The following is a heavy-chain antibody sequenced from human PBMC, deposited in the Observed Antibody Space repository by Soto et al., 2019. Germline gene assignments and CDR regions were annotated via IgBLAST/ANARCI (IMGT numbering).Heavy chain of an antibody. D-gene: IGHD2-2*01. CDR3: ARGAYCISTGCYDWFDP. CDR2: ISSDGSST. V-gene: IGHV3-74*01. J-gene: IGHJ5*02. Sequence: EVQLVESGGGLVQPGGSLRLSCAASGFTFSSYWMHWVRQAPGKGLVWVSRISSDGSSTTYADSVKGRFTISRDNAKNPQYMKMDSLRAEDTGVYYCARGAYCISTGCYDWFDPWGQGTLVTVSA. CDR1: GFTFSSYW.